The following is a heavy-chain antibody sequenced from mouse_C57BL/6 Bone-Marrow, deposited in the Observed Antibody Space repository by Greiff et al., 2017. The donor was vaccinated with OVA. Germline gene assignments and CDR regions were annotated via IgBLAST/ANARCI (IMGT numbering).Heavy chain of an antibody. Sequence: QVQLQQPGAELVMPGASVKLSCKASGYTFTSYWMHWVKQRPGQGLEWIGEIDPSDSYTNYNQKFKGKSTLTVDKSSSTAYMQLSSLTSEDSAVYYCASTKRTTRYAMDDGGQGTSVTVSS. CDR1: GYTFTSYW. CDR2: IDPSDSYT. V-gene: IGHV1-69*01. CDR3: ASTKRTTRYAMDD. J-gene: IGHJ4*01. D-gene: IGHD2-12*01.